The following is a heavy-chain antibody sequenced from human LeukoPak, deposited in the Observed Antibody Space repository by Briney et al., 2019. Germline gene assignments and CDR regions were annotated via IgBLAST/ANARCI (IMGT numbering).Heavy chain of an antibody. D-gene: IGHD1-14*01. CDR1: GFTLSXDX. V-gene: IGHV3-7*01. CDR3: VRGHHGLEI. CDR2: INEGGREK. Sequence: AYGFTLSXDXXXWVRQGPGXXXACVASINEGGREKYYVDSVNGRFTIWKDNAENSLYLQMTSLRGEDTAVYYCVRGHHGLEIWGQGTTVTVSS. J-gene: IGHJ6*02.